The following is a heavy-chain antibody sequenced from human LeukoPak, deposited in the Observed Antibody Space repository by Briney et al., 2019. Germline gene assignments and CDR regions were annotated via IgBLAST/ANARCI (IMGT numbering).Heavy chain of an antibody. V-gene: IGHV4-59*01. CDR1: GGSISSYY. D-gene: IGHD3-3*01. CDR2: IYYSGST. CDR3: ARGDVYYDFWSGYQY. J-gene: IGHJ4*02. Sequence: SETLSLTCTVSGGSISSYYWSWIRQPPGKGLGWIGYIYYSGSTNYNPSLKSRVTISVDTSKNQFSLKLSSVTAADTAVYYCARGDVYYDFWSGYQYWGQGTLVTVSS.